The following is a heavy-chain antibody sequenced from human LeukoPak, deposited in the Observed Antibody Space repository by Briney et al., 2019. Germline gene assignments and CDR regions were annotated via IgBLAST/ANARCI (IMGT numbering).Heavy chain of an antibody. CDR1: GFTFSSYG. J-gene: IGHJ4*02. CDR2: ISYDGSNK. V-gene: IGHV3-30*18. Sequence: GRSLRLSCAASGFTFSSYGLHWVRQAPGKGLEWVAVISYDGSNKFCADSVKGRFTISRDNSKNTLYLQMNSLRAEDTAMYYCAKNTGTYDGFIDSWGQGTLVTVSS. D-gene: IGHD1-26*01. CDR3: AKNTGTYDGFIDS.